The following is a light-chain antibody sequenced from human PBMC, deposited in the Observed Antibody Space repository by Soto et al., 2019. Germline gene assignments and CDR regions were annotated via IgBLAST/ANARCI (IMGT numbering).Light chain of an antibody. CDR1: TSNIGSNF. CDR2: DNI. Sequence: QLVLTQPPSVSAAPGQKVTISCSGSTSNIGSNFVSCYQQVPGTAPKLLVYDNIQRPSGIPARFSGSKSGTSATLGIAGLQTGDEADYYCGTCDTSLSAVVFGGGTKLTVL. CDR3: GTCDTSLSAVV. V-gene: IGLV1-51*01. J-gene: IGLJ3*02.